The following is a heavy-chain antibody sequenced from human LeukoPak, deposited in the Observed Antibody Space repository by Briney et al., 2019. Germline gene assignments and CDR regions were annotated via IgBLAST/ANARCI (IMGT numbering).Heavy chain of an antibody. D-gene: IGHD2-2*01. CDR2: INHSGST. CDR1: GGSFSGYY. Sequence: SETLSLTCAVYGGSFSGYYWSWIRQPPGKGLEWIGEINHSGSTNYNPSLKSRVTISVDTSKNQFSLKLSSATAADTAVYYCASAYCSSTSCSFDPWGQGTLVTVSS. J-gene: IGHJ5*02. CDR3: ASAYCSSTSCSFDP. V-gene: IGHV4-34*01.